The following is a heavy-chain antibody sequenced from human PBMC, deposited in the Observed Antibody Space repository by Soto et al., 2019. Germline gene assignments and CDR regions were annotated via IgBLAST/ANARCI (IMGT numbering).Heavy chain of an antibody. D-gene: IGHD3-16*01. J-gene: IGHJ6*02. CDR1: GYTFTRYG. V-gene: IGHV1-18*01. CDR2: INTYNGNT. Sequence: QVQLVQSGAEMKNPGASVKVSCKASGYTFTRYGIGWARQAPAQGLEWMGWINTYNGNTNYAQNVQGRVTLTTDTSTSTAYMELRSLRSNDTAIYYCAMVDVYVTPSPQDVWGQGTTVIVSS. CDR3: AMVDVYVTPSPQDV.